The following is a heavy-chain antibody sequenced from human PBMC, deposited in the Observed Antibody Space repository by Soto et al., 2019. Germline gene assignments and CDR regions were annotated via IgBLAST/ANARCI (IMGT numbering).Heavy chain of an antibody. D-gene: IGHD6-6*01. CDR1: GGSVSSDFYY. CDR3: ARVTPAYSRSPYYFDY. V-gene: IGHV4-61*01. Sequence: PSETLSLTCTVSGGSVSSDFYYWSWIRQPPGKGLEWIGYIYYSGGTNYNPSLKSRVTISVDTSKNQFSLKLSSVTAADTAMYYCARVTPAYSRSPYYFDYWGQGTLVTVPQ. CDR2: IYYSGGT. J-gene: IGHJ4*02.